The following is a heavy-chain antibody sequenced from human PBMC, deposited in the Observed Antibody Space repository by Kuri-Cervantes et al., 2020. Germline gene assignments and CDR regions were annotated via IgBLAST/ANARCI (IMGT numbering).Heavy chain of an antibody. J-gene: IGHJ6*02. CDR2: IKHDNSAK. CDR3: AAGDDGGATVDYYYGMDV. CDR1: EFTFSNYY. V-gene: IGHV3-7*03. Sequence: GGSLRLSCAASEFTFSNYYINWVRQAPGKGLEWVANIKHDNSAKFYVDSVKGRFTISRDNAKNSLYLQMNSLRAEDTALYYCAAGDDGGATVDYYYGMDVWGQGTTVTVSS. D-gene: IGHD1-26*01.